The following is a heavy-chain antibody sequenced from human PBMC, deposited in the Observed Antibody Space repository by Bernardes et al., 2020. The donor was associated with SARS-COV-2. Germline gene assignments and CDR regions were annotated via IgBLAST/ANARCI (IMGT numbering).Heavy chain of an antibody. J-gene: IGHJ4*02. CDR1: GFSFSSCA. D-gene: IGHD5-18*01. Sequence: GGSLRLSCAASGFSFSSCAMTWVRQAPGKGLEWVSSITHTGSGSHYADSVKGRFTISRDNSRNTLYLYMNNLRADDTAKYYCAKDVYGYAGADNWGQGILVTVS. CDR2: ITHTGSGS. V-gene: IGHV3-23*01. CDR3: AKDVYGYAGADN.